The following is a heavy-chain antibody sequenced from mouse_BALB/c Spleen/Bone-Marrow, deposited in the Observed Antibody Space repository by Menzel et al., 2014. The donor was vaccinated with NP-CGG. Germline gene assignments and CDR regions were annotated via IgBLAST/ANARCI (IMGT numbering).Heavy chain of an antibody. Sequence: VHLVESGPELVKPGASVKMSCKASGYTFTDYVISWVKQRTGQGLEWIGEIYPGSGSTYYNEKFKGKATLTADKSSNTAYMQLSSLTSEDTAVYYCASYVYGYYFDYWGQGSTLTVAS. J-gene: IGHJ2*01. CDR2: IYPGSGST. CDR1: GYTFTDYV. D-gene: IGHD1-1*01. V-gene: IGHV1-77*01. CDR3: ASYVYGYYFDY.